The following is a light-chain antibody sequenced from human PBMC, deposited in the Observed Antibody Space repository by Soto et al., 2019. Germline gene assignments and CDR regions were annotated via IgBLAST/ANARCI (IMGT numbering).Light chain of an antibody. CDR3: AAWDDSLSGPV. V-gene: IGLV1-47*01. J-gene: IGLJ2*01. Sequence: QSVLTQPPSASGTPGQRVTISCSGSSSNIGSNYVSWYQQLPGTAPKLLIYRNNQRPSGVPDRFSGSKSGTSASLAISGLRSEDEADYYWAAWDDSLSGPVFGGGTKLTVL. CDR1: SSNIGSNY. CDR2: RNN.